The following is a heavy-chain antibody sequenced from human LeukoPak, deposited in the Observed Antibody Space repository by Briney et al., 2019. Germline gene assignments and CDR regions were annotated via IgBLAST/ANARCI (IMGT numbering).Heavy chain of an antibody. Sequence: PGGSLRLSCAASGFTFSSYEMNWVRQAPGKGLAWVSYISSSGSTIYYAASVKGRFTITRDNAKNSLYLQMNSLRAEDTAVYYCAELGITMIGGVGGKGTTVTIS. CDR3: AELGITMIGGV. D-gene: IGHD3-10*02. V-gene: IGHV3-48*03. CDR2: ISSSGSTI. CDR1: GFTFSSYE. J-gene: IGHJ6*03.